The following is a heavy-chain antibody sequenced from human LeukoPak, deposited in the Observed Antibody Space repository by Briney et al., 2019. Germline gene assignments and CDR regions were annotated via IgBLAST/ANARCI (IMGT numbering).Heavy chain of an antibody. CDR3: VKGYYYDSSGYYYVDYYYGMDV. CDR2: ITWNSGSI. D-gene: IGHD3-22*01. Sequence: GGSLRLSCAASGFTFDDYAMHWVRQAPGKGLEWVSGITWNSGSIGYADSVKGRFTISRDNAKNALYLQMSSLRAEDTALYHCVKGYYYDSSGYYYVDYYYGMDVWGQGTTVTVSS. CDR1: GFTFDDYA. V-gene: IGHV3-9*01. J-gene: IGHJ6*02.